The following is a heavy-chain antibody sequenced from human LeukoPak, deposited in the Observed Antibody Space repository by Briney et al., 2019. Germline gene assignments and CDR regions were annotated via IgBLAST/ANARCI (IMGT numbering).Heavy chain of an antibody. CDR2: ISYDGSDK. CDR1: GFTFSTYD. Sequence: GGSLRLSCAASGFTFSTYDMHWVRQAPGKGLEWVAVISYDGSDKYYADSVKGRFTISRDNSKNTLYLQMNSLRAEDTAVYYCARGPDSMTSYDFWGEGTLVTVSS. CDR3: ARGPDSMTSYDF. V-gene: IGHV3-30*03. D-gene: IGHD2-2*01. J-gene: IGHJ4*02.